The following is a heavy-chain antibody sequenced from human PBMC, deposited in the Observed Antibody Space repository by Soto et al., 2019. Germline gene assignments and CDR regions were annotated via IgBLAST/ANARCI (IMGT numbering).Heavy chain of an antibody. J-gene: IGHJ6*02. Sequence: QLQLQESGPGLVKPSETLSLTCTVSGGSISSSSYYWGWIRQPPGKGLEWIGSIYYSGSTYYNPSLKSRVTISVDTSKNQFSLKLGSVTAADTAVYYCARSVEGSGSYSTYYYYYYGMDVWGQGTTVTVSS. V-gene: IGHV4-39*01. CDR2: IYYSGST. D-gene: IGHD3-10*01. CDR3: ARSVEGSGSYSTYYYYYYGMDV. CDR1: GGSISSSSYY.